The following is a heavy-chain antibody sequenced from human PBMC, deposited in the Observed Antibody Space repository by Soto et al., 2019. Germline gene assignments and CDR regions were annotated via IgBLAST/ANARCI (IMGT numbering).Heavy chain of an antibody. Sequence: PSETLSLTCTVSGGSISSGDYYWSWIRQPPGKGLEWIGYIYYSGSTYYNPSLKSRVTISVDTSKNQFSLKLSSVTAADTAVYYCARAPYYYDSSGYPNWFDPWGQGTLVT. J-gene: IGHJ5*02. CDR2: IYYSGST. CDR3: ARAPYYYDSSGYPNWFDP. CDR1: GGSISSGDYY. V-gene: IGHV4-30-4*01. D-gene: IGHD3-22*01.